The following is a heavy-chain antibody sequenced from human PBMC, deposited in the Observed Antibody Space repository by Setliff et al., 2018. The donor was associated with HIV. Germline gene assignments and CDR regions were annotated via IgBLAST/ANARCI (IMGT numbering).Heavy chain of an antibody. D-gene: IGHD6-19*01. V-gene: IGHV3-30*02. Sequence: GGSLRLSCTVSGFTFNTYGMHWVRQAPGKGLEWVAVIWSDGSNKYYADSVKGRFTISRDNSKNTLYLQMSSLRAEDTAMYYCAKDPFLRQAVPGGVDYWGQGTLVTVSS. CDR1: GFTFNTYG. CDR3: AKDPFLRQAVPGGVDY. J-gene: IGHJ4*02. CDR2: IWSDGSNK.